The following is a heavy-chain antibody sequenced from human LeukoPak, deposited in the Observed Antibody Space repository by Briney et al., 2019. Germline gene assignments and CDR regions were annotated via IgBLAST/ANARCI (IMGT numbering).Heavy chain of an antibody. J-gene: IGHJ4*02. CDR1: GFTFSRYY. CDR2: IKEDGSET. CDR3: AREFNTIGNFDF. D-gene: IGHD3-10*01. V-gene: IGHV3-7*01. Sequence: GGSLRLSCAASGFTFSRYYMSWVRQTPGKGLEWLANIKEDGSETYYVDSVKGRFTISRDNAKNSLYLQMNSLRADDTAIYYCAREFNTIGNFDFWGQGILVTVSS.